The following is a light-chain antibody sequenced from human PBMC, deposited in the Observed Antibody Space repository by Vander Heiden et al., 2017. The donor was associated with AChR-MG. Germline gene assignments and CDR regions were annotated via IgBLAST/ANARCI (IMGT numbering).Light chain of an antibody. V-gene: IGKV3-15*01. CDR1: QSVNSN. CDR2: GAS. J-gene: IGKJ1*01. Sequence: EIVMTQSPATLSVSPGERATLSCRASQSVNSNLAWYQQKPGQAPRLLIYGASTGASGIPARFSGSGSGTDFTLTISSLQSEDFAVYYCQQYNNWPPNTLGQGTKVEIK. CDR3: QQYNNWPPNT.